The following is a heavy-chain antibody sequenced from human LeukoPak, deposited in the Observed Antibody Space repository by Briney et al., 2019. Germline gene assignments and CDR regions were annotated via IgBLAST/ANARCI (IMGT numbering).Heavy chain of an antibody. CDR1: GFTVSSNY. D-gene: IGHD1-14*01. V-gene: IGHV3-53*01. J-gene: IGHJ6*04. CDR3: ASLPPRQGMDV. CDR2: IYSGGST. Sequence: WGSLRLSCSASGFTVSSNYMRWVRQAPGKGREWVSVIYSGGSTYYADYEKGRFTISRDNHKNTLYLQMNSLRAEDTAVYYCASLPPRQGMDVWGKGTTVAVRS.